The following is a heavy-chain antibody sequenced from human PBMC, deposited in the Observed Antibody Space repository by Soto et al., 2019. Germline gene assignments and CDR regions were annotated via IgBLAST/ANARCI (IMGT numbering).Heavy chain of an antibody. J-gene: IGHJ1*01. D-gene: IGHD3-22*01. Sequence: EVQLVESGGGLIQPGGSLRLSCAASGFTVSSNYMSWVRQAPGKGLEWVSVIYSGGSTYYADPVKGRFTISRDNSKITLYLQMNSLRAEDTAVHYCARDRVESGYPEYFQHWGQGTLVTVSS. CDR1: GFTVSSNY. CDR3: ARDRVESGYPEYFQH. CDR2: IYSGGST. V-gene: IGHV3-53*01.